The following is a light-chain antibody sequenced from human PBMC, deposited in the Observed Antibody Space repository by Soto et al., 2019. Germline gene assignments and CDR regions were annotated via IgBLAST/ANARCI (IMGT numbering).Light chain of an antibody. J-gene: IGKJ2*01. CDR3: QERSKWPLYT. CDR1: QSVGSK. CDR2: GAS. V-gene: IGKV3-15*01. Sequence: EIVMTQSPATPSVSPGERATLSCRASQSVGSKLIWYQHKPGQAPRLLIYGASARATGIPARFSGSGSGTEFTLTISSLQSEDSAIYYCQERSKWPLYTFGQGTKLEIK.